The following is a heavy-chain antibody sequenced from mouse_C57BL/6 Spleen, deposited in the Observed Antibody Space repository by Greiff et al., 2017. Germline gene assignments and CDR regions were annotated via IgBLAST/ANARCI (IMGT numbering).Heavy chain of an antibody. CDR3: ARADGYLSDWYCDV. CDR2: FTMYSDAT. J-gene: IGHJ1*03. D-gene: IGHD2-3*01. CDR1: YFAFMASA. V-gene: IGHV1-49*01. Sequence: LQESGAALVRPGSSVKLSCKDSYFAFMASAMHWVKQRPGHGLEWIGSFTMYSDATESSENFQGKATLTANTSSSTAYMELNSLTSEDSAINYCARADGYLSDWYCDVWGTGTTVTVSS.